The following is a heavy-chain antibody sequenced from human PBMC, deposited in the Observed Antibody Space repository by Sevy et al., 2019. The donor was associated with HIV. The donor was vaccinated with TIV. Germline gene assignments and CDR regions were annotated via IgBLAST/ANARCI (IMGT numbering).Heavy chain of an antibody. D-gene: IGHD3-16*01. Sequence: GGSLRLSCAASGFTFSTYGMHWVRQAPGKGLEWVAVIWFDGSNTYYADSVKGRFTISRDIAKNTLNLQMNSLRVEDTAVYYCARDLEFYDYGDSGPAFMPDYWGQGTLVTVSS. CDR1: GFTFSTYG. CDR2: IWFDGSNT. J-gene: IGHJ4*02. V-gene: IGHV3-33*01. CDR3: ARDLEFYDYGDSGPAFMPDY.